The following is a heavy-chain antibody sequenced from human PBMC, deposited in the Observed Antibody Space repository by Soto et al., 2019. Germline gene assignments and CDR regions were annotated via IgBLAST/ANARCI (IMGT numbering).Heavy chain of an antibody. CDR3: SRVSPVATISTGMFDY. CDR1: GFSFGDYY. CDR2: ISFSSDHI. Sequence: NPGGSLRLSCAASGFSFGDYYMTWIRQAPGKGLQWISYISFSSDHINYADSVRGRFTISRDNANKALFLQMQSLRAEDTAIYYCSRVSPVATISTGMFDYWGQGALVTVPS. V-gene: IGHV3-11*05. J-gene: IGHJ4*02. D-gene: IGHD2-2*02.